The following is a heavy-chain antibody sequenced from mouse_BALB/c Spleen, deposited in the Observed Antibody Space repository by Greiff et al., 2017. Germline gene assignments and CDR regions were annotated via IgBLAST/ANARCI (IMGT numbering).Heavy chain of an antibody. D-gene: IGHD2-3*01. J-gene: IGHJ1*01. CDR2: ISYSGST. V-gene: IGHV3-8*02. CDR1: GDSITSGY. Sequence: EVKLMESGPSLVKPSQTLSLTCSVTGDSITSGYWNWIRKFPGNKLEYMGYISYSGSTYYNPSLKSRISITRDTSKNQYYLQLNSVTTKDTATYYCARYDGYPDWYFDVGGAGTTVTVSS. CDR3: ARYDGYPDWYFDV.